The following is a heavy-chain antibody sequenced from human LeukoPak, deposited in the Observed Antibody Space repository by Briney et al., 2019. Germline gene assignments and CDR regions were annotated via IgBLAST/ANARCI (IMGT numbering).Heavy chain of an antibody. V-gene: IGHV1-2*02. J-gene: IGHJ4*02. CDR2: INPKSGDT. Sequence: GAPVKVSCKASGYTFTGYYMHWVRQAPGQGLEWMGWINPKSGDTKYAQKFQGRVTMTRDTSISTAYMELSRLRSDDTAVYYCARGDIVATMDDLDYWGQGTLVTVSS. CDR1: GYTFTGYY. CDR3: ARGDIVATMDDLDY. D-gene: IGHD5-12*01.